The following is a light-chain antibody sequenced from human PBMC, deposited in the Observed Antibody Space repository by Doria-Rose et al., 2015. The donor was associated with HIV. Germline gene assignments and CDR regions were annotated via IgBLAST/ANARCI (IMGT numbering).Light chain of an antibody. CDR1: QSLLHTIGYNY. CDR3: MQALQTPYT. CDR2: LGS. Sequence: ASISCRSSQSLLHTIGYNYLDWYLQKPGQSPQLLIYLGSNRASGVPDRFSGSGSGTDFTLKISRVEAKDVGVYYCMQALQTPYTFGQGTKLEIK. J-gene: IGKJ2*01. V-gene: IGKV2-28*01.